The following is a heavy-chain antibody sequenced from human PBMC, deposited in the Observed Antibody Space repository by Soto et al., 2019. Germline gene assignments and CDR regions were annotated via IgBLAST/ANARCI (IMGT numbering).Heavy chain of an antibody. Sequence: ASVKVSCKASGYTFTSYYMRWVRQAPGQGLEWMGIINPSVGSTIYAQKFQGRVTMTRDTSTSSVYMDLSSLRSEDTAVYYCARDLYYYDSSGYFYLDSWGQGTLVTVSS. CDR1: GYTFTSYY. CDR3: ARDLYYYDSSGYFYLDS. J-gene: IGHJ4*02. D-gene: IGHD3-22*01. CDR2: INPSVGST. V-gene: IGHV1-46*01.